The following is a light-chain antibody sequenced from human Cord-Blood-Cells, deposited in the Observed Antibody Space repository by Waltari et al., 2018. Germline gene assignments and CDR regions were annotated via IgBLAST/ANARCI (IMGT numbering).Light chain of an antibody. V-gene: IGKV1-6*01. Sequence: AIQMTQSPSSLSASVGDRVTITCRAIQGIRNDLGWYQQKPGKAPKLLIYAASSLQSGVPSRVSGSGSGTDFTLTISSLQPEDFATYYCLQDYNYPWTFGQGTKVEIK. CDR1: QGIRND. CDR3: LQDYNYPWT. J-gene: IGKJ1*01. CDR2: AAS.